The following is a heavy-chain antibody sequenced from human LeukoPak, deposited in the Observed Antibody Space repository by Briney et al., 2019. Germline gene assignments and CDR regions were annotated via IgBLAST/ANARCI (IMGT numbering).Heavy chain of an antibody. CDR2: IYYSGST. CDR3: ARGQIYYDSSGYSRGAFDI. V-gene: IGHV4-38-2*02. D-gene: IGHD3-22*01. CDR1: GYSISSGYY. J-gene: IGHJ3*02. Sequence: KTSETLSLTCTVSGYSISSGYYWGWIRQPPGKGLEWIGSIYYSGSTYYNPSLKSRVTISVDTSKNQFSLKLSSVTAADTAVYYCARGQIYYDSSGYSRGAFDIWGQGTMVTVSS.